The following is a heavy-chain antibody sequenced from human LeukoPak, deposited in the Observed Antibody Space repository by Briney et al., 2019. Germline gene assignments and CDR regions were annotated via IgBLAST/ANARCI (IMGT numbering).Heavy chain of an antibody. CDR1: GFTVSSNY. CDR3: AKDQSSGWPHYYYYGMDV. Sequence: GGSLRLSCAASGFTVSSNYMSWVRQAPGKGLEWVSAISGSGGSTYYADSVKGRSTISRDNSKNTLYLQMNSLRAEDTAVYYCAKDQSSGWPHYYYYGMDVWGQGTTVTVSS. D-gene: IGHD6-19*01. CDR2: ISGSGGST. V-gene: IGHV3-23*01. J-gene: IGHJ6*02.